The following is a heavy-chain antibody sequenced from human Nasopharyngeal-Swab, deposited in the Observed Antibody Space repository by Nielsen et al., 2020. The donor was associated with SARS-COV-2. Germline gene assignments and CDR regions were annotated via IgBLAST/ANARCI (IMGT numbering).Heavy chain of an antibody. Sequence: ASVKVSCKASGYTFTSYAMNWVRQAPGQGLEWMGWINTNTGNPTYAQGFTGRFVFSLDTSVSTAYLQISSLKAEDTAVYYCARGAYYDILTGYYSSSGVPEDYGMDVWVQGTTVTVSS. CDR2: INTNTGNP. V-gene: IGHV7-4-1*02. D-gene: IGHD3-9*01. CDR3: ARGAYYDILTGYYSSSGVPEDYGMDV. CDR1: GYTFTSYA. J-gene: IGHJ6*02.